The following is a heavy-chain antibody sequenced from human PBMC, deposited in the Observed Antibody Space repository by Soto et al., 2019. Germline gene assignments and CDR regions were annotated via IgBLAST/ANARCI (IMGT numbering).Heavy chain of an antibody. D-gene: IGHD6-19*01. CDR2: ISGSGGST. CDR3: ARRSSGWYFDY. CDR1: GFTFSNYA. Sequence: EVQLLESGGGLVQPGGSLRLSCAAPGFTFSNYAMNWVRQAPGKGLEWVSVISGSGGSTYYADSVKDRFTISRDNSKNTRYLRMTSLRGEATAVYYCARRSSGWYFDYWGQGSLVTVSS. V-gene: IGHV3-23*01. J-gene: IGHJ4*02.